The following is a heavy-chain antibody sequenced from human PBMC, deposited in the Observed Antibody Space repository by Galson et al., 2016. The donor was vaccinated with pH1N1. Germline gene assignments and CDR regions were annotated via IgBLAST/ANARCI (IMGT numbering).Heavy chain of an antibody. V-gene: IGHV3-48*04. CDR2: IPYTSGTT. CDR3: ARDVGGEVDFAFDI. J-gene: IGHJ3*02. CDR1: GFTFSNWH. Sequence: SLRLSCAASGFTFSNWHMDWVRQAPGEGLEWISFIPYTSGTTYYADSVKGRFIVSRDNAKNSLYLQMNSLRAEDTAVYFCARDVGGEVDFAFDIWGQGTMVTVSS. D-gene: IGHD3/OR15-3a*01.